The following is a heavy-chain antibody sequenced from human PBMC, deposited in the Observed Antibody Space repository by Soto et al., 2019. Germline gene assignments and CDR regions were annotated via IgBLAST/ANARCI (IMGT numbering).Heavy chain of an antibody. Sequence: PSGSLSLTCAVSGGSISSGGYYWSWIRQHPGKGLEWIGYIYYGGSTYYNPSLKSRVTISVDTSKNQFSLKLSSVTAADTAVYCCARSSRRVPEYWGQGTLVTVTS. D-gene: IGHD6-6*01. CDR3: ARSSRRVPEY. CDR2: IYYGGST. CDR1: GGSISSGGYY. J-gene: IGHJ4*02. V-gene: IGHV4-31*11.